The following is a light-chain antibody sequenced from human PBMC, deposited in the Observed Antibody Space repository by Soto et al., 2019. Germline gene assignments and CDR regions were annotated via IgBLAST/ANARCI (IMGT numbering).Light chain of an antibody. CDR3: QQYGRSSLMFT. J-gene: IGKJ2*01. V-gene: IGKV3-20*01. Sequence: ETVLTQSPGTLSLSPGERATLSCRASQSVTSDFLAWYQQKPGQAPRLLIYGASTRAAGVPDRFSGSWSGTDFTLTITRLEPEDFAVYYCQQYGRSSLMFTFGQGTKLGV. CDR2: GAS. CDR1: QSVTSDF.